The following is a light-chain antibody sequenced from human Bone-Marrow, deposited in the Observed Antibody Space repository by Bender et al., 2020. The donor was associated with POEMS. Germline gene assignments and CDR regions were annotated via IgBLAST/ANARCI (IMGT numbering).Light chain of an antibody. J-gene: IGLJ3*02. CDR3: YTWDDRLNAWL. CDR1: SIGRKP. V-gene: IGLV1-44*01. Sequence: QSVLTQPPSASGTPGQRVTISCSGGSIGRKPIHWYQQLPVTAPRLVIYADDRRPSGVPNRFPGSKSGSSATLAISGLQAEDAADYYCYTWDDRLNAWLFGGGTKLTVL. CDR2: ADD.